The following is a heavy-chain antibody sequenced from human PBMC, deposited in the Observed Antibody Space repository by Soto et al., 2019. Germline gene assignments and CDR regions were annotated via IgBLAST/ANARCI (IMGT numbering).Heavy chain of an antibody. D-gene: IGHD3-10*01. V-gene: IGHV3-23*01. Sequence: GGSLRLSCAASGFTFSSYAMSWVRQAPGKGLEWVSAISGSGGSTYYADSVKGRFTISRDNSKNTLYLQMNSLRAEDTAVYYCAKDRGSGSYYAHRVFDYWGQGTLVTVSS. J-gene: IGHJ4*02. CDR2: ISGSGGST. CDR3: AKDRGSGSYYAHRVFDY. CDR1: GFTFSSYA.